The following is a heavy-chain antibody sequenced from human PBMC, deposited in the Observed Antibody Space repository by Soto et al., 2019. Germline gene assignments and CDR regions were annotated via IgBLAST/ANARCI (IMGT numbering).Heavy chain of an antibody. CDR2: VHYTGSV. D-gene: IGHD6-19*01. V-gene: IGHV4-59*12. CDR3: VRGRGWLPRD. J-gene: IGHJ4*02. Sequence: QVRLQESGPGLVKPSETLSLTCSVFGASIRDTFGGWFRQPPGKGLEWIGYVHYTGSVTYNPSLHSRLSISLDTSETQVSLRLYSVVAADTAVYYCVRGRGWLPRDWGQGTPVTVSS. CDR1: GASIRDTF.